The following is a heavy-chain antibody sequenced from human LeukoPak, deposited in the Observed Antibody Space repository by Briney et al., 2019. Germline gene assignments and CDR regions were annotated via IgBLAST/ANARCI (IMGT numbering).Heavy chain of an antibody. J-gene: IGHJ3*02. CDR1: GFTFSSYA. V-gene: IGHV3-20*04. CDR3: ARGPPYYYGSGSSLRGAFDI. Sequence: SGGSLRLSCAASGFTFSSYAMSWVRQAPGKGLEWVSGINWNGGSTGYADSVKGRFTISRDNAKNSLYLQMNSLRAEDTALYYCARGPPYYYGSGSSLRGAFDIWGQGTMVTVSS. CDR2: INWNGGST. D-gene: IGHD3-10*01.